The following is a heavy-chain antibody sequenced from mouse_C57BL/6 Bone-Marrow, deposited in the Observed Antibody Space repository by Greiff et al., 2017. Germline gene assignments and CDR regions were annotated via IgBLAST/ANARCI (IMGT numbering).Heavy chain of an antibody. V-gene: IGHV1-15*01. CDR1: GYTFTDYE. D-gene: IGHD1-1*01. Sequence: QVHVKQSGAELVRPGASVTLSCKASGYTFTDYEMHWVKQTPVHGLEWIGAIDPETGGTAYNQKFKGKAILTADKSSSTAYMGLRSLTSEDSAVYYCTRCPLTRYYAMDYGGQGTSGTVSA. CDR3: TRCPLTRYYAMDY. J-gene: IGHJ4*01. CDR2: IDPETGGT.